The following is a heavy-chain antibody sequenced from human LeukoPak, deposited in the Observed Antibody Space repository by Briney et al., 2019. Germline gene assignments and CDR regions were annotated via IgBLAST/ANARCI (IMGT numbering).Heavy chain of an antibody. CDR2: MNPNSGNT. V-gene: IGHV1-8*02. J-gene: IGHJ6*02. CDR1: GYTFTSYG. Sequence: ASVRVSCKASGYTFTSYGINWVRQATGQGLEWMGWMNPNSGNTGYAQKFQGRVTMTRNTSISTAYMELSSLRSEDTAVYYCARKVVYYYYYGMDVWGQGTTVTVSS. CDR3: ARKVVYYYYYGMDV. D-gene: IGHD3-22*01.